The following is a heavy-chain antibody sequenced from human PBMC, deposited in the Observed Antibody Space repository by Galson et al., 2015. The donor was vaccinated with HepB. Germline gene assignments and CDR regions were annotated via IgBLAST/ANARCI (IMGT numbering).Heavy chain of an antibody. CDR3: ATEPDYGDLLPYGLDV. V-gene: IGHV3-15*05. Sequence: SLRLSCAASGFTFSYARMGWVRQAPGKGLEWVGHIKPYLEGGTTDFAAPVKGRFTISRDDSKNTLYLQMHSLKSEDTAVYYCATEPDYGDLLPYGLDVWGQGTTVTVSS. J-gene: IGHJ6*02. D-gene: IGHD4-17*01. CDR1: GFTFSYAR. CDR2: IKPYLEGGTT.